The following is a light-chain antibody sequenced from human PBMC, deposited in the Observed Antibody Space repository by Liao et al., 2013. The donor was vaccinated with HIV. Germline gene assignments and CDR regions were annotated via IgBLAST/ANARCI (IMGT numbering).Light chain of an antibody. J-gene: IGLJ2*01. CDR3: QTWDNRFVA. V-gene: IGLV3-1*01. CDR2: QDS. Sequence: SYELTQPPPVSVSPGQTASITCSGDKLGDKYACWYQQKPGQSPVLVIYQDSKRPSGIPERFSGSNSGNTATLTISGTLPSDEADYFCQTWDNRFVAFGGGTRLTVL. CDR1: KLGDKY.